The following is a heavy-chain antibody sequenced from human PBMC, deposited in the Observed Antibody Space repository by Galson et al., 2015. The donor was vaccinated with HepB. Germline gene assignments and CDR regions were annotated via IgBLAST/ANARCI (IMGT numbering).Heavy chain of an antibody. Sequence: TLSLTCAVYGGSFNGFFCTWIRQSPGKGLEWIGEINHRGSANHNPSLTRRVAMSLNMSKNQFSLKLPSVTAADSAVYYCARGGRTYNYGSLSYSGMDVWGQGTTVTASS. CDR1: GGSFNGFF. V-gene: IGHV4-34*01. CDR3: ARGGRTYNYGSLSYSGMDV. CDR2: INHRGSA. D-gene: IGHD5-18*01. J-gene: IGHJ6*02.